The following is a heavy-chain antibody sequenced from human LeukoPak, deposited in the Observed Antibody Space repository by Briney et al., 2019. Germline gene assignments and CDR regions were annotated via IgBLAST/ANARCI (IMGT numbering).Heavy chain of an antibody. D-gene: IGHD3-9*01. Sequence: RAGGSLRLSCAVSGFTFSNYAINWVRQVPGKGLEWVSAISNSGGSTYYADSVKGRFTISRDNSKNTLYLQMNSLRAEDTAVYYCAKLLSRYDYGDYWGQGTLVTVSS. CDR2: ISNSGGST. J-gene: IGHJ4*02. CDR3: AKLLSRYDYGDY. V-gene: IGHV3-23*01. CDR1: GFTFSNYA.